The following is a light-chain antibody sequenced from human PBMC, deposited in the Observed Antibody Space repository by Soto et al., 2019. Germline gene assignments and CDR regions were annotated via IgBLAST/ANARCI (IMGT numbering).Light chain of an antibody. CDR3: QQYGSSPRT. J-gene: IGKJ1*01. V-gene: IGKV3-20*01. CDR2: DAS. Sequence: EILLTQSPGTGSLSPGERATLSCRASQSLSSSQLAWYQQKPGQAPRLLIHDASSRATGISDRFTGSGSGTDFTLTITTLEPEDFAVYYCQQYGSSPRTFGLGTKVDIK. CDR1: QSLSSSQ.